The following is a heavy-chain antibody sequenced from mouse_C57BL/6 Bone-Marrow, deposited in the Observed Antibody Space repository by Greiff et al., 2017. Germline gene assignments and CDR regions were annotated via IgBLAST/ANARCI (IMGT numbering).Heavy chain of an antibody. CDR2: IDPNSGGT. D-gene: IGHD4-1*01. CDR3: ARGLGRTY. CDR1: GFNIKDYY. J-gene: IGHJ2*01. V-gene: IGHV1-72*01. Sequence: VQRVESGAELVRPGASVKLSCTASGFNIKDYYMHWVKQRPGRGLEWIGRIDPNSGGTKYNEKFKSKATLTVDKPSSTAYMQLSSLTSEDSAVYYCARGLGRTYWGQGTTLTVSS.